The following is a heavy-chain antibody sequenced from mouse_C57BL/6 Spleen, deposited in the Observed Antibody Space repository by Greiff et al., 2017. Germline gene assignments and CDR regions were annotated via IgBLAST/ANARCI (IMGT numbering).Heavy chain of an antibody. CDR3: ARELRGYAMDY. D-gene: IGHD1-1*01. Sequence: EVQRVESGGGLVKPGGSLKLSCAASGFTFSSYAMSWVRQTPEKRLEWVATISDGGSYTYYPDNVKGRFTISRDNAKNNLYLQMSQLKSEDTAMYYCARELRGYAMDYWGQGTSVTVSS. V-gene: IGHV5-4*01. CDR1: GFTFSSYA. J-gene: IGHJ4*01. CDR2: ISDGGSYT.